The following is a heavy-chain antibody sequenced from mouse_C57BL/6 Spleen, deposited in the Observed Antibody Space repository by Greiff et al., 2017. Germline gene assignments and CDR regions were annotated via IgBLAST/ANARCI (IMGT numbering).Heavy chain of an antibody. J-gene: IGHJ2*01. CDR2: ISSGGSYT. Sequence: EVKLVESGGDLVKPGGSLKLSCAASGFTFSSYGMSWVRQTPDNRLEWVATISSGGSYTYYPDSVKGRFTISRDNAKNTLYLQMSSLKSEDTAMYYCARQGSNYFDYWGQGTPLTVSS. CDR1: GFTFSSYG. CDR3: ARQGSNYFDY. D-gene: IGHD1-1*01. V-gene: IGHV5-6*01.